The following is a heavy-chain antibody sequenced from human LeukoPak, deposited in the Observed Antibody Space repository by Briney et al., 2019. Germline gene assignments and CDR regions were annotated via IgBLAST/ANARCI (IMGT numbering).Heavy chain of an antibody. V-gene: IGHV3-15*01. CDR1: GFTFSSYS. Sequence: GGSLRLSCAASGFTFSSYSMNWVRQAPGKGLEWVGRIKSKTDGGTTDYAAPVKGRFTISRDDSKNTLYLQMNSLKTEDTAVYYCTTGGWIDHYGSGSYYFIWGQGTMVTVSS. CDR2: IKSKTDGGTT. J-gene: IGHJ3*02. D-gene: IGHD3-10*01. CDR3: TTGGWIDHYGSGSYYFI.